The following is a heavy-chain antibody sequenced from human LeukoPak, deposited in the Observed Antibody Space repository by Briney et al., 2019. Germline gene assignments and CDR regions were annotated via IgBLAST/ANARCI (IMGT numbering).Heavy chain of an antibody. Sequence: VASVRVSCKVSGSALSKISIDWVRQAPGKGLEWMGSVGHEDGTSIHAQKFQGRFNMTVDTATDTAYMEMSSLMSEDTAVYYCATGAIVFDYWGQGTLVTVSS. CDR2: VGHEDGTS. J-gene: IGHJ4*02. CDR3: ATGAIVFDY. V-gene: IGHV1-24*01. D-gene: IGHD3-22*01. CDR1: GSALSKIS.